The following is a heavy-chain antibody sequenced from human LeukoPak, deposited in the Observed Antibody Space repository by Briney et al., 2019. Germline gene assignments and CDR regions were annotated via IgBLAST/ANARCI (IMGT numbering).Heavy chain of an antibody. D-gene: IGHD3-9*01. CDR1: GGSISSYY. CDR2: IYYSGST. CDR3: ARGFSYYDILTGYLSNYFDY. V-gene: IGHV4-59*01. Sequence: SETLSLTCTVSGGSISSYYWSWIRQPPGKGLEWIGYIYYSGSTNYNPPLKSRVTISVDTSKNQFSLKLSSVTAADTAVYYCARGFSYYDILTGYLSNYFDYWGQGTLVTVSS. J-gene: IGHJ4*02.